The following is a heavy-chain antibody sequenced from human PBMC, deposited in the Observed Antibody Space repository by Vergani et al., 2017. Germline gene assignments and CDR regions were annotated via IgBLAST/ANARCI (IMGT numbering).Heavy chain of an antibody. CDR1: GFTFSGYY. V-gene: IGHV1-2*02. CDR2: VNPNSGGT. Sequence: QVQLVQSGAEVKKPGASVQVSCKTSGFTFSGYYIHWVRQAPGQGLEWMGWVNPNSGGTNYAQKFQGRVTMTRDTSINTAYMELNRLKSDDTAMYYCARETRGGEWSGGYWGQGTLVTVSS. D-gene: IGHD3-16*01. J-gene: IGHJ4*02. CDR3: ARETRGGEWSGGY.